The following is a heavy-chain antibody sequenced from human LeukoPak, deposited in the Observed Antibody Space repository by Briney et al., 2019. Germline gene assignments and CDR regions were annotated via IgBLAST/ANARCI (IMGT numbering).Heavy chain of an antibody. Sequence: SETLSLTCAVSGGSISSSNWWSWVRQPPGKGLEWIGGVYHGGSTNFNPSLKSRVTISVDRSKNQFSLRLSSVTAADTAVYYCARGEEHGSGTVQFDYWGQGTLVTVSS. CDR3: ARGEEHGSGTVQFDY. V-gene: IGHV4-4*02. D-gene: IGHD3-10*01. CDR1: GGSISSSNW. J-gene: IGHJ4*02. CDR2: VYHGGST.